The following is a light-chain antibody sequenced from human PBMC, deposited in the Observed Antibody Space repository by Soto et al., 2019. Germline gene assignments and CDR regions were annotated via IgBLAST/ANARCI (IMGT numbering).Light chain of an antibody. Sequence: QSVLTQPPSVSAAPGQKVTISCSGSASNIGSNSLSWYRQFPGSSPMLVIYDNHKRPSGISARFSASKSDTSATLVITGLRTGDEADYYCGAWDNNLSAWVFGSGTKLTVL. CDR3: GAWDNNLSAWV. CDR2: DNH. V-gene: IGLV1-51*01. J-gene: IGLJ1*01. CDR1: ASNIGSNS.